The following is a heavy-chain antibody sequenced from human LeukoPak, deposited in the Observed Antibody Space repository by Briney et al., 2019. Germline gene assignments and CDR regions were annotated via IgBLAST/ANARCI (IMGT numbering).Heavy chain of an antibody. CDR3: ARDIYGSSGYYYYYYGMDV. V-gene: IGHV1-69*13. CDR1: GGTFSSYA. J-gene: IGHJ6*02. CDR2: IIPIFGTA. D-gene: IGHD3-22*01. Sequence: SVKVSCKASGGTFSSYAISWVRQAPGQGLEWMGGIIPIFGTANYAQKFQGRVTITADESTSTAYMELSSLRSEDTAVYYCARDIYGSSGYYYYYYGMDVWGQGTTVTVSS.